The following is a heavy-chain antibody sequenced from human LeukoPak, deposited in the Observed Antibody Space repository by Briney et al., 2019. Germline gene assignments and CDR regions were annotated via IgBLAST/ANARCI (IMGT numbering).Heavy chain of an antibody. Sequence: PGGSLRLSRAASGFTFSSYEMNWVRQAPGKGLEWVSYISSSGSTIYYADSVKGRFTISRDNAKNSLYLQMNSLRAEDTAVYYCARDLTMVRGDYFDHWGQGTLVTVSS. J-gene: IGHJ4*02. CDR2: ISSSGSTI. CDR3: ARDLTMVRGDYFDH. V-gene: IGHV3-48*03. D-gene: IGHD3-10*01. CDR1: GFTFSSYE.